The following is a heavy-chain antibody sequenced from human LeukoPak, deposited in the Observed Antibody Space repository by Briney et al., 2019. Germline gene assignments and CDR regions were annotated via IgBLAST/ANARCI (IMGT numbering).Heavy chain of an antibody. CDR3: SRGIDGYDSIVDY. J-gene: IGHJ4*02. CDR1: GFTFSSYG. D-gene: IGHD5-24*01. CDR2: LWYDGSNK. V-gene: IGHV3-33*01. Sequence: GGSLRLSCAASGFTFSSYGMHWVRQAPGKGLEWVAVLWYDGSNKYYADSVKGRFTISRDNSKNTLYLQMNSLRVGDTAVYYCSRGIDGYDSIVDYWGQGTLVTVSS.